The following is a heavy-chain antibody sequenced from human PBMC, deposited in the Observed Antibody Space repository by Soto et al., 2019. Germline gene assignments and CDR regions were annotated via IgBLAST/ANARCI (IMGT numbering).Heavy chain of an antibody. CDR3: ARGGGSPYHGPEFDY. Sequence: QVQLQESGPGLVKPSETLSLTCSVSGVSTSNHYWTWIRKPPGQGPEWIGCIYYRGTTNYNASFNNRFTISVDTSKNQFSLKLTSVTTADTAVYYCARGGGSPYHGPEFDYWGQGILVTVSS. D-gene: IGHD2-2*01. CDR2: IYYRGTT. J-gene: IGHJ4*02. V-gene: IGHV4-59*11. CDR1: GVSTSNHY.